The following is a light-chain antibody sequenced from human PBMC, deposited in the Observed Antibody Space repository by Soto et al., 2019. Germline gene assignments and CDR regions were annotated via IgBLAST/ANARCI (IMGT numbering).Light chain of an antibody. Sequence: QSALTQPASVSGSPGQSITISCTGTSSDVGGYNYVSWYQQHPGKAPKLMIYDVSNRPSGVSNRFYGSKSGNTASLTISGIQAEDEADYYCSSYTSSSTVFGGGTKLTVL. CDR1: SSDVGGYNY. CDR2: DVS. V-gene: IGLV2-14*01. J-gene: IGLJ2*01. CDR3: SSYTSSSTV.